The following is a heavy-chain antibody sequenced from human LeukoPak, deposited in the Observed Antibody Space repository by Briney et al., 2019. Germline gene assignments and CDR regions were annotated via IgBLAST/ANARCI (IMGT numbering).Heavy chain of an antibody. CDR2: SRTYNGNT. J-gene: IGHJ5*02. V-gene: IGHV1-18*01. CDR1: GYTSTSYG. CDR3: ARDVRGSIGTTARFDP. D-gene: IGHD1-1*01. Sequence: GAAVKVSCTSSGYTSTSYGISWMRHAPGQGHEWMGWSRTYNGNTNYAQKFQGRVTMTTDTSTSTAYMDLKSLRSDDTAVYFCARDVRGSIGTTARFDPWGQGTLVTVSS.